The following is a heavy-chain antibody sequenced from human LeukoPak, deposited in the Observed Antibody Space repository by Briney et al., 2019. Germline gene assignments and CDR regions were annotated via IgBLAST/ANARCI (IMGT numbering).Heavy chain of an antibody. Sequence: SETLSLTCAVYGGSFSGYYWSWIRQPPGKGLEWIGEINHSGSTNYNPSLKSRVSISVDTSKNQFSLKLSSVTAADTAVYYCARAGLVKRRNWFDPWGQGTLVTVSS. J-gene: IGHJ5*02. CDR2: INHSGST. CDR1: GGSFSGYY. V-gene: IGHV4-34*01. CDR3: ARAGLVKRRNWFDP. D-gene: IGHD6-6*01.